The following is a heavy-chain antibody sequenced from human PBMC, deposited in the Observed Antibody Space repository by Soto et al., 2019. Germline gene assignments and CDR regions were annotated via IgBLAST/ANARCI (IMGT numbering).Heavy chain of an antibody. CDR2: ISSSGSSV. CDR1: RFTSSTYD. Sequence: GGSRRLSCAASRFTSSTYDMHSVRQAPGKGLEWISCISSSGSSVYYADSVKGRFTIARDNSRNSLYLQMNSLRDEDTALYYCVRYCSSTLCNGVATRTFDYWGQGALVTVSS. D-gene: IGHD5-12*01. J-gene: IGHJ4*02. V-gene: IGHV3-48*03. CDR3: VRYCSSTLCNGVATRTFDY.